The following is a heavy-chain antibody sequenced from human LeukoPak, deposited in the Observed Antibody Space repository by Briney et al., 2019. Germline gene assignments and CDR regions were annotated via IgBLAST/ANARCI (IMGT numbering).Heavy chain of an antibody. CDR1: GFTFSSYG. V-gene: IGHV3-33*01. CDR2: IWYDGSNE. D-gene: IGHD6-13*01. J-gene: IGHJ6*03. Sequence: PGGSLRLSCAASGFTFSSYGMHWVRQAPGKGLEWVAVIWYDGSNEYYADSVKGRFTISRDNSENTLYLQMNSLRAEDTAVYYCARDGEQQLVRNYYYYYYMDVWGKGTTVTVSS. CDR3: ARDGEQQLVRNYYYYYYMDV.